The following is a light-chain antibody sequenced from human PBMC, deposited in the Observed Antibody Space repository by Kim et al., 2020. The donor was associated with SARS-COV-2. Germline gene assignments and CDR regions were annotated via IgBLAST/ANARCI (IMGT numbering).Light chain of an antibody. CDR2: AAS. Sequence: YPGERATHSCRAHQSVSSSFLAWYQQKPGQAPSLLIYAASSRATGIPDRCSGSGSGTDFTLTISRLEPEDFAVYYCQQYGSSPLTFGGGTKVDIK. CDR3: QQYGSSPLT. V-gene: IGKV3-20*01. J-gene: IGKJ4*01. CDR1: QSVSSSF.